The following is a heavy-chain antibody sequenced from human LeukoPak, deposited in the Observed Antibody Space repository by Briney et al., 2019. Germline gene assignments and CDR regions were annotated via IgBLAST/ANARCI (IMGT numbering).Heavy chain of an antibody. CDR1: GFTFDDYA. J-gene: IGHJ5*02. V-gene: IGHV3-9*01. CDR3: AQGRLRDYYDTSGYYR. CDR2: ISWNSGTI. D-gene: IGHD3-22*01. Sequence: LRLSCATSGFTFDDYAMYWVRQAPGKGLEWVSGISWNSGTIAYADSVKGRFTISRDNAKNSLSLQMNSLRPEDTAFYYCAQGRLRDYYDTSGYYRWGQGTLVTVSS.